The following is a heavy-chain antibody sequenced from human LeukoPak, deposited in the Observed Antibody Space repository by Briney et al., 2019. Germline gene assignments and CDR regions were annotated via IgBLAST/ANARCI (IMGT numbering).Heavy chain of an antibody. CDR3: ARAGYGSGSYLSSWFDP. J-gene: IGHJ5*02. Sequence: GGSLRLSCAASGFTFSSYWMSWVRQAPGKGLEWVANIKQDGSEKYYVDSVKGRFTISRDNAKNSLYLQMNSLRAEDTAVYYCARAGYGSGSYLSSWFDPWGQGTLVTVSS. CDR2: IKQDGSEK. D-gene: IGHD3-10*01. V-gene: IGHV3-7*01. CDR1: GFTFSSYW.